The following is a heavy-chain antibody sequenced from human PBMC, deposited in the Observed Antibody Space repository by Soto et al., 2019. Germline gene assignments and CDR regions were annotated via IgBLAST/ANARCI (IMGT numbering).Heavy chain of an antibody. Sequence: ASVKVSCKTSGGPFSNYVVTWVRQAPGQGLEWMGRIIPLSGAANCAQKFQGRVTITADKSTSTSYMELSSQSSEDTAVYYCARDMTRTVVPYCDFWGQRTLVPSPQ. J-gene: IGHJ4*02. V-gene: IGHV1-69*06. D-gene: IGHD1-7*01. CDR3: ARDMTRTVVPYCDF. CDR1: GGPFSNYV. CDR2: IIPLSGAA.